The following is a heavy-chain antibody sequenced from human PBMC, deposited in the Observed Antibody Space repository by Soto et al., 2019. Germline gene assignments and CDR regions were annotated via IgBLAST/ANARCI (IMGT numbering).Heavy chain of an antibody. J-gene: IGHJ3*02. CDR1: GYTFTSYG. CDR3: ARSPLGTVVVVAVPLADI. Sequence: ASVKVSCKASGYTFTSYGISWVRQAPGQGLEWMGWISAYNGNTNYAQKLQGRVTMTTDTSTSTAYMELRSLRSDDTAVYYCARSPLGTVVVVAVPLADIWGQGTMVPVSS. D-gene: IGHD2-15*01. V-gene: IGHV1-18*04. CDR2: ISAYNGNT.